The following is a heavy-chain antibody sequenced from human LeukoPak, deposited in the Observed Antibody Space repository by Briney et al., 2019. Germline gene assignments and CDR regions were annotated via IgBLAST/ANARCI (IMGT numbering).Heavy chain of an antibody. CDR1: GFTFSNAW. J-gene: IGHJ3*02. V-gene: IGHV3-15*01. Sequence: GSLRLFCAASGFTFSNAWMSWVRQAPGKGLEWVGRIKSKTDGGTTDYAAPVKGRFTISRDDSKNTLYLQMNSLKTEDTAVYYCTTTPPYQLLSDAFDIWGQGTMVTVSS. CDR3: TTTPPYQLLSDAFDI. D-gene: IGHD2-2*01. CDR2: IKSKTDGGTT.